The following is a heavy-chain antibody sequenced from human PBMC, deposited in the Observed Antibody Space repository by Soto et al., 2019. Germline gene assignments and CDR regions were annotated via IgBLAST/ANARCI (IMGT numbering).Heavy chain of an antibody. V-gene: IGHV1-3*01. CDR3: ARGKGMEENSYYLGMDV. CDR1: GYSFSTYS. D-gene: IGHD1-1*01. J-gene: IGHJ6*02. Sequence: QVQVVQSGAEVKKPGASVKVSCKASGYSFSTYSMHWVRQAPGQGLERMGWINGANGNTRYSQKFKDRVSISRDTPASRSYMEQSSLRSEDTAVYYCARGKGMEENSYYLGMDVWGPGTTVIVSS. CDR2: INGANGNT.